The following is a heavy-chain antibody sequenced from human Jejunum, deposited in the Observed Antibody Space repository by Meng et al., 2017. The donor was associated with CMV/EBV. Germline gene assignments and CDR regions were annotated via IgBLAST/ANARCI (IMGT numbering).Heavy chain of an antibody. D-gene: IGHD3-22*01. CDR1: GYTFTNNY. CDR2: TNPSDGSK. J-gene: IGHJ4*02. V-gene: IGHV1-46*01. CDR3: ARAPRMDDSSGHFFHY. Sequence: QGQVVHVGGEVKKPGASVRVSCKASGYTFTNNYIHWLRQAPGQGLEWMGITNPSDGSKNYAQKFQGRVTMTRDTSTSTVYMELSSLRSEDTAAYYCARAPRMDDSSGHFFHYWAQGTLVTVSS.